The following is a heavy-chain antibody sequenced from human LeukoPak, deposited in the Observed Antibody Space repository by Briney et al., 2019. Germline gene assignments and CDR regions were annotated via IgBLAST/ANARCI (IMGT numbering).Heavy chain of an antibody. J-gene: IGHJ4*02. CDR1: GFTFSSYA. D-gene: IGHD5-18*01. Sequence: GGSLRLSCAASGFTFSSYAMHWVRQAPGKGLEYVSGISSNGGSTYYANSVKGRFSISRDNSKNTLYLQMNSLRAEDTAVYYCAKVRGQQTQYSYGSKYFDYWGQGTLVTVSS. CDR2: ISSNGGST. V-gene: IGHV3-64*01. CDR3: AKVRGQQTQYSYGSKYFDY.